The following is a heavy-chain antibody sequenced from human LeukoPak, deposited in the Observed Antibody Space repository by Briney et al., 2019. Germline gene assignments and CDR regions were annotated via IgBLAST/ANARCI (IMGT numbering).Heavy chain of an antibody. CDR3: ARYGDYDFWSKDFQH. CDR2: ISAYNGNT. V-gene: IGHV1-18*01. J-gene: IGHJ1*01. Sequence: ASVKVSCKASGYTFTSYGISWVRQAPGQGLEWMVWISAYNGNTNYAQKLQGRVTMTTDTSTSTAYMELRSLRSDDTGVYCCARYGDYDFWSKDFQHWGQGTLVTVSS. D-gene: IGHD3-3*01. CDR1: GYTFTSYG.